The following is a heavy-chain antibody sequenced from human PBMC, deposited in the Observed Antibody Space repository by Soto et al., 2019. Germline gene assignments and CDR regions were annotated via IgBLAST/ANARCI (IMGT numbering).Heavy chain of an antibody. CDR3: ASGWGDPQLWWLRY. CDR1: GYTFTSYY. J-gene: IGHJ4*02. D-gene: IGHD5-12*01. CDR2: INPSGGST. Sequence: ASVKVSCKASGYTFTSYYFHWVRQAPGQGLEWMGIINPSGGSTTYAQKFQGRVTMTRDTSTSAVYMELSSLRSEDTAVYYCASGWGDPQLWWLRYWGQGTLVTVSS. V-gene: IGHV1-46*01.